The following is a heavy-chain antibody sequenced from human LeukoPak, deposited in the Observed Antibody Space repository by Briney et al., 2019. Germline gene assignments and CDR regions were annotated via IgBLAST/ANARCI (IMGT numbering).Heavy chain of an antibody. V-gene: IGHV3-21*01. CDR3: ARGHGPDY. J-gene: IGHJ4*02. Sequence: PGGSLRLSCAASGFTFSSYSMNWVRQPPGKGLEWVSSISSSSSYIYYADSVKGRFTIYRDNANNSLYLQMNSLRAEDTAVYYCARGHGPDYWGQGTLVTVSS. CDR1: GFTFSSYS. CDR2: ISSSSSYI.